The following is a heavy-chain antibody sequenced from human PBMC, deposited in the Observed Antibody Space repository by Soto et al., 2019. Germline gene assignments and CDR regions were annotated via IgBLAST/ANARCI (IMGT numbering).Heavy chain of an antibody. V-gene: IGHV3-23*01. J-gene: IGHJ4*02. CDR3: ANPGIVLMVYRGENPPFDY. CDR2: ISGSGGST. D-gene: IGHD2-8*01. CDR1: GFTFSSYA. Sequence: EVQLLESGGGLVQPGGSLRLSCAASGFTFSSYAMSWVRQAPGKGLEWVSPISGSGGSTYYADSVKGRFTISRDNSKNTLYLQMNSLRAEDTAVYYCANPGIVLMVYRGENPPFDYWGQGTLVTVSS.